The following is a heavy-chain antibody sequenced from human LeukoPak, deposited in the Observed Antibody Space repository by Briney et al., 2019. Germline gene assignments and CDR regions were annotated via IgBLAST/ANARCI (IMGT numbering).Heavy chain of an antibody. J-gene: IGHJ4*02. CDR1: GFTFSNAW. CDR3: TTDRYYAPDFDY. V-gene: IGHV3-15*01. Sequence: GGSLRLSCAASGFTFSNAWLSWLRQAPGKGLESVGRIKSKTDGGTPDYAAPVTGRFTISRDDSKNTLHLQMNSLKTEDTAVYYCTTDRYYAPDFDYWGQGTLVTVSS. CDR2: IKSKTDGGTP. D-gene: IGHD3-10*01.